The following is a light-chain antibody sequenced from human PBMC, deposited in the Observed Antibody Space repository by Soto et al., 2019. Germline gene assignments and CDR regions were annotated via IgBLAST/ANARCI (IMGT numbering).Light chain of an antibody. V-gene: IGKV3D-15*01. CDR2: AAS. J-gene: IGKJ2*01. CDR1: QSVSSN. Sequence: EIVMTQSPATLSVSPGERATLSCRASQSVSSNLAWYQQKPGQAPRLLIYAASTRATGIPARFSGSGSGTDFTLTISRLQSEYFAVYYCQQNNNWPQTFGQGTKLEIK. CDR3: QQNNNWPQT.